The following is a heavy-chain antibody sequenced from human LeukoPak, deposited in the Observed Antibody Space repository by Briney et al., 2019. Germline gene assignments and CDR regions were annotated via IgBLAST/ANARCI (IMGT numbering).Heavy chain of an antibody. Sequence: GGSLRLSCAASGFTFSSNWRRWVRQAPGKGLEWVDNIKQDGSEKSYVESVKGRFTMSRDNAKNSLYLQMNSLRAEDTAVYYCAMLIVVVPAAPNWFDPWGQGTLVTVSS. CDR3: AMLIVVVPAAPNWFDP. CDR1: GFTFSSNW. J-gene: IGHJ5*02. D-gene: IGHD2-2*01. CDR2: IKQDGSEK. V-gene: IGHV3-7*01.